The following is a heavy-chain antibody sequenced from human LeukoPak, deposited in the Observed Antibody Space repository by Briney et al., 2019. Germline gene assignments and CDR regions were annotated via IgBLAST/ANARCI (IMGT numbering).Heavy chain of an antibody. CDR2: IYYSGST. Sequence: SETLSLTCTVSGGSISSYYWSWIGQPPGKGLEWIGYIYYSGSTNYNPSLKSRVTISVDTSKNQFSLKLSSVTAADTAVYYCARVAGTGSFDYWGQGTLVAVSS. J-gene: IGHJ4*02. D-gene: IGHD3/OR15-3a*01. CDR1: GGSISSYY. V-gene: IGHV4-59*01. CDR3: ARVAGTGSFDY.